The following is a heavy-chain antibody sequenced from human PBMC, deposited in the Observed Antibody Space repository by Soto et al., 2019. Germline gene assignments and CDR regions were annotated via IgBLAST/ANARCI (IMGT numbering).Heavy chain of an antibody. CDR2: ISAYNGHT. Sequence: QVQLVQSGPEVKKPGASVKVSCKASGYTFTNYGFNWVRQAPGQGLEWMGWISAYNGHTKYSQIFQARVIMTTATSTSTAYIALRSLTSDDTAVYYCAREGAGTKALGYWGQGTLVTVSS. V-gene: IGHV1-18*01. D-gene: IGHD2-8*01. CDR1: GYTFTNYG. J-gene: IGHJ4*02. CDR3: AREGAGTKALGY.